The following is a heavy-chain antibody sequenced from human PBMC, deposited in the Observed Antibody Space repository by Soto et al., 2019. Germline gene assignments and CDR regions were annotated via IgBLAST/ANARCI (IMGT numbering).Heavy chain of an antibody. CDR1: GGSISSYY. J-gene: IGHJ4*02. CDR3: AVWFGEEGYCDC. Sequence: SETLSLTCTVSGGSISSYYWSWIRQPPGKGLEWIGYIDYSGSTNYNPSLKSRVTISVDTCKNQFSLKLSSVTATDTAVYYRAVWFGEEGYCDCWGQGTLVTVSA. D-gene: IGHD3-10*01. CDR2: IDYSGST. V-gene: IGHV4-59*01.